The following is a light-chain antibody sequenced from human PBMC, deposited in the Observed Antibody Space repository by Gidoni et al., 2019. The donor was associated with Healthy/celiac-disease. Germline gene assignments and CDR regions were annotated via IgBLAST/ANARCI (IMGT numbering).Light chain of an antibody. CDR1: QSVLYSSNNKNY. V-gene: IGKV4-1*01. J-gene: IGKJ1*01. CDR3: QQYYSTPPVT. CDR2: WAS. Sequence: DIVMTQSPDSLAVSLGERATINCKSSQSVLYSSNNKNYLAWYQQKPGQPPKLLIYWASTRESGVPDRFSVSGSGTDFTLTISSLQAEDVAVYYCQQYYSTPPVTFGQGSKVEIK.